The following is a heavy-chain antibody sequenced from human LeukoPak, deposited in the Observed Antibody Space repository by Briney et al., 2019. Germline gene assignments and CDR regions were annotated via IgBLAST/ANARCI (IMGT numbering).Heavy chain of an antibody. CDR3: AKDHPLYYYDSSGYYFTAFDI. D-gene: IGHD3-22*01. Sequence: PGGSLRLSCAASGFTFTTYAMSWVRQAPGKGLEWVSAISGISGITYYADSVKGRFTISRDMAKNTLYLQMNSLRAEDTAIYYCAKDHPLYYYDSSGYYFTAFDIGGQGTMVTVSS. V-gene: IGHV3-23*01. J-gene: IGHJ3*02. CDR2: ISGISGIT. CDR1: GFTFTTYA.